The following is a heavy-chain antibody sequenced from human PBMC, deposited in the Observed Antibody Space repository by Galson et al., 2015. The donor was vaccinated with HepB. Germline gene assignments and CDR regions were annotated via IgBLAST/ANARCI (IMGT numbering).Heavy chain of an antibody. CDR1: GFTFSSYA. D-gene: IGHD5-12*01. V-gene: IGHV3-23*01. CDR2: ISGSGGST. J-gene: IGHJ6*03. Sequence: SLRLSCAASGFTFSSYAMSWVRQAPGKGLEWVSAISGSGGSTYYADSVKGRFTISGDSAKNSLYLQMNSLRAEDTAVYYCAGDLGYSGYGYYYYYYMDAWGKGTTVTVSS. CDR3: AGDLGYSGYGYYYYYYMDA.